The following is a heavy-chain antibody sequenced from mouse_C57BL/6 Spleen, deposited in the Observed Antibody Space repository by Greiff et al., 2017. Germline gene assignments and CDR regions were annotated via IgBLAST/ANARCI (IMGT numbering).Heavy chain of an antibody. D-gene: IGHD2-4*01. CDR3: TIGGLRRSGYYFDY. CDR2: IDPENGDT. V-gene: IGHV14-4*01. Sequence: EVQLQQSGAELVRPGASVKLSCTASGFNIKDDYMHWVKQRPEQGLEWIGWIDPENGDTEYASKFQGKVTITADTSSNTAYLQLSSLTSEDTAVYYCTIGGLRRSGYYFDYWGQGTALAVSA. J-gene: IGHJ2*01. CDR1: GFNIKDDY.